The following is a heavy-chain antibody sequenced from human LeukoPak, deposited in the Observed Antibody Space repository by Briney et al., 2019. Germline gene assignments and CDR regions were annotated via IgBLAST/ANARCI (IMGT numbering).Heavy chain of an antibody. Sequence: GGSLRLSCAASGFTFSNYGMHWVRQAPGKGLEWVAFIRFDGTNKYYADSVKGRLTISRDNSKNTLYLQMNSLRVEDTGVYYCAGPSSSGVGYWGQGTLVTVSS. V-gene: IGHV3-30*02. D-gene: IGHD6-6*01. CDR2: IRFDGTNK. J-gene: IGHJ4*02. CDR3: AGPSSSGVGY. CDR1: GFTFSNYG.